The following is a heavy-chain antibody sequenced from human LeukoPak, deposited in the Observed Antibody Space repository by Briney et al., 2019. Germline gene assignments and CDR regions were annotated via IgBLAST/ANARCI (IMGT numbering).Heavy chain of an antibody. J-gene: IGHJ4*02. CDR1: GFTVSSNY. CDR3: ARVSPFDY. Sequence: GGSLRLSCAASGFTVSSNYMSWVRQAPGKGLEWLSVLYSGGSTYYADSVNGRFTMSRDNSKNTLYLQMNGLRVQDTAVYYCARVSPFDYWGQGTQVTVSS. V-gene: IGHV3-66*01. CDR2: LYSGGST.